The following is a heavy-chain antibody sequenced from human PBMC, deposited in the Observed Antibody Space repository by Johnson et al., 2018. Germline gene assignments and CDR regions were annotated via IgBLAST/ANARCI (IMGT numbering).Heavy chain of an antibody. CDR2: ISWNSGSI. V-gene: IGHV3-9*01. CDR3: AKDGLWPYYYNHYGLDV. Sequence: VQLVQSGGGVVQPGRSLRLSCAASGFTFGDYAMHWVRQAPGTGLEWVSGISWNSGSIGYADSVKGRFTISRDNAKNSLYLQMNSLRAEDTAVYYCAKDGLWPYYYNHYGLDVWGQWTTVTVSS. CDR1: GFTFGDYA. J-gene: IGHJ6*02. D-gene: IGHD3-10*01.